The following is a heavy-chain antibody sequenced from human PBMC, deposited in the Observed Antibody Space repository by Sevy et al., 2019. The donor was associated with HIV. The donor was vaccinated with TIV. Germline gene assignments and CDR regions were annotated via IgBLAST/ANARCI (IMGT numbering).Heavy chain of an antibody. V-gene: IGHV4-59*01. D-gene: IGHD1-1*01. J-gene: IGHJ4*02. CDR1: GGSISSYF. CDR3: ARDSTTRPRVLDY. Sequence: SETLSLTCSVSGGSISSYFWTWVRQSPGKGLEWIGNIYFTGNTDYSPSLKIRVSLSLDTSKSQFSLTLNSVTAADTAVYYCARDSTTRPRVLDYWGQGTLVTVSS. CDR2: IYFTGNT.